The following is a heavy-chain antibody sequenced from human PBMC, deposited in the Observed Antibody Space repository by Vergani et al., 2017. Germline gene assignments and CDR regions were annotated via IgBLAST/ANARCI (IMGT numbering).Heavy chain of an antibody. Sequence: QLQLQESGPGLVKPSETLSLTCTVSGGSISSSSYYWGWIRQPPGKGLEWIGEINHSGSTNYNPSLKSRVTISVDTSKNQFSLKLSSVTAADTAVYYCARGRDDILTGPSTYDYWGQGTLVTVSS. CDR1: GGSISSSSYY. D-gene: IGHD3-9*01. V-gene: IGHV4-39*07. J-gene: IGHJ4*02. CDR3: ARGRDDILTGPSTYDY. CDR2: INHSGST.